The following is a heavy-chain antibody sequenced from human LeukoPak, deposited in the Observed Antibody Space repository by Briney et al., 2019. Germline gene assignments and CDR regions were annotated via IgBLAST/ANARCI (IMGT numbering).Heavy chain of an antibody. Sequence: GGSLRLSCAASGFTFSSYSMNWVRQAPGKGLEWVSSITIRSSYIYYADSVKGRFTIQRNSAKNSLYLQMNSLRAEDTAVYYCARSGYCSGGSCYSASPIDYWGQGTLVTVSS. J-gene: IGHJ4*02. D-gene: IGHD2-15*01. CDR3: ARSGYCSGGSCYSASPIDY. V-gene: IGHV3-21*01. CDR1: GFTFSSYS. CDR2: ITIRSSYI.